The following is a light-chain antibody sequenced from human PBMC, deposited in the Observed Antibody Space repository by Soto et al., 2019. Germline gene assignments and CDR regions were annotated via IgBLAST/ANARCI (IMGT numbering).Light chain of an antibody. CDR1: QSISDW. CDR3: QEYKSAT. Sequence: DIQMTQSPSPLSASVGDRVTITCRASQSISDWLAWYQQIPGRAPKLLIYDASTLQSGVPSRFSGSGSGTEFILTISSLQPDDSATYYCQEYKSATFGQGTKLQIK. V-gene: IGKV1-5*01. J-gene: IGKJ2*01. CDR2: DAS.